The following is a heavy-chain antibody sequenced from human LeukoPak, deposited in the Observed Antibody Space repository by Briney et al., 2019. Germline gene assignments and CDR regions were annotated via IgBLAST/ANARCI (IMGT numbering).Heavy chain of an antibody. CDR1: GFSFSTYW. Sequence: GGSLKLSCVASGFSFSTYWMSWVRQAPGKGLEWVANIKQDGSEKYYVDSVKGRFTISRDNAKNSLYLQMNSLRAEDTAVYYCARDSPSGGAYSPPYYYYGMDVWGQGTTVTVSS. CDR2: IKQDGSEK. CDR3: ARDSPSGGAYSPPYYYYGMDV. D-gene: IGHD3-16*01. J-gene: IGHJ6*02. V-gene: IGHV3-7*01.